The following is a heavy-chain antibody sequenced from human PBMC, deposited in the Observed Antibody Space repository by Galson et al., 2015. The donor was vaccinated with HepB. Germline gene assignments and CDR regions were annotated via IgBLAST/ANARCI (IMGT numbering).Heavy chain of an antibody. CDR1: GFTVSSNY. CDR3: ARDQWLEGGYDY. CDR2: IYSGGST. J-gene: IGHJ4*02. V-gene: IGHV3-53*01. D-gene: IGHD6-19*01. Sequence: SLRLSCAASGFTVSSNYMSWVRQAPGKGLEWVSVIYSGGSTYYADSVKGRFTISRDNSKNTLYLQMNSLRAEDTAVYYCARDQWLEGGYDYWGQGTLVTVSS.